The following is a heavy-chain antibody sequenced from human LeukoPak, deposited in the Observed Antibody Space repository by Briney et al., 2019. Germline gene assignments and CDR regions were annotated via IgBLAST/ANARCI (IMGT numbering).Heavy chain of an antibody. CDR2: IYYSGST. D-gene: IGHD3-10*01. V-gene: IGHV4-39*01. J-gene: IGHJ4*02. Sequence: PSETLSLSCTVSGGSISSSNYYWGWIRQPPGKGLEWIGSIYYSGSTYYNPSLKSRVTISVDTSKNQFSLKLSSVTAADTAVYYCARGVGSHDYWGQGTLVTVSS. CDR3: ARGVGSHDY. CDR1: GGSISSSNYY.